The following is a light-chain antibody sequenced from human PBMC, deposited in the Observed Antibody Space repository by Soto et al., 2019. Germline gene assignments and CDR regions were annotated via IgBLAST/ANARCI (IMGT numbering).Light chain of an antibody. CDR3: QQYYGTPLT. V-gene: IGKV4-1*01. Sequence: DIVMTQSPDFLAVSLGERATINCKSSQNILSNSNNKNYLAWYQQKPGQPPKLLIYWASTRESGVPDRFGGSGSGTDFTLTISSLQVEDVAVYYCQQYYGTPLTFGGGTKVEIK. J-gene: IGKJ4*01. CDR2: WAS. CDR1: QNILSNSNNKNY.